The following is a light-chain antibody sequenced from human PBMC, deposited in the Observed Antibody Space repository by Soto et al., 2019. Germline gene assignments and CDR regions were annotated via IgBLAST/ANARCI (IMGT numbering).Light chain of an antibody. Sequence: DIQMTHSPSTLSGSVGDRVTITSRASQTISSWLAWYQQKPGKAPTLLIFTSSSLQSGVPSRFSGSGSGTDFILTISSLQPEDFATYYCQQSYSTPPTFGQGTKVDIK. CDR3: QQSYSTPPT. J-gene: IGKJ1*01. CDR1: QTISSW. CDR2: TSS. V-gene: IGKV1-39*01.